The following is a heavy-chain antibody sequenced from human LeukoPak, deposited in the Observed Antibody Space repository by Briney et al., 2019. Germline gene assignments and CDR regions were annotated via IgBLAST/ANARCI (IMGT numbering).Heavy chain of an antibody. J-gene: IGHJ3*02. V-gene: IGHV3-72*01. Sequence: PGGSLRLSCAASGFIFSDHYMGWVRQAPGKGLEWVGRTRNKANSYTTEYAASVKGRFTISRDDSKNSLYLQMNSLKTEDTAVYYCARTKHSSSWYGYDAFDIWGQGTMVTVSS. CDR1: GFIFSDHY. CDR3: ARTKHSSSWYGYDAFDI. D-gene: IGHD6-13*01. CDR2: TRNKANSYTT.